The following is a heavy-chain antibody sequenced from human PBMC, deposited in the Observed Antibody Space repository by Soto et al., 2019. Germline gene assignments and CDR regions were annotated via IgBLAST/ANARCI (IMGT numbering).Heavy chain of an antibody. D-gene: IGHD4-17*01. CDR2: ISYDGSNK. Sequence: QVQLVESGGGVVQPGRSQRLSCAASGFTFSSYGMHWVRQAPGKGLEWVAVISYDGSNKYYADSVKGRFTISRDNSKNTLYLQMNSLRAEDTAVYYCATTVTTTFAFDIWGQGTMVTVSS. J-gene: IGHJ3*02. CDR3: ATTVTTTFAFDI. V-gene: IGHV3-30*03. CDR1: GFTFSSYG.